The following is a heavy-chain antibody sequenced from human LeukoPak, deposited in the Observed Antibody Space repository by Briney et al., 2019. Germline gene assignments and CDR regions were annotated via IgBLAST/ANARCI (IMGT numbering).Heavy chain of an antibody. CDR2: IYYSGST. D-gene: IGHD5-18*01. CDR3: ARHNSARYSYGYDY. Sequence: SETLSLTCTVSGGSISGSSHYWGWIRQPPGKGLEWIGSIYYSGSTYHNPSLQSRVTISVDTSKNEISLKLTSVTAADTAVYYCARHNSARYSYGYDYWGQGTLVTVSS. J-gene: IGHJ4*02. CDR1: GGSISGSSHY. V-gene: IGHV4-39*01.